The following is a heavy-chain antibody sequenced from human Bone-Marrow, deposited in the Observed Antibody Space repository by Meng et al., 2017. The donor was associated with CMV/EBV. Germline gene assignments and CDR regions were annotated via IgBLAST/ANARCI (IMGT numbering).Heavy chain of an antibody. J-gene: IGHJ6*02. Sequence: SETLSFTCAVYGGSFSGYYWSWIRQPPGKGLEWIGYIYYSGSTNYNPSLKSRVTISVDTSKNQFSLKLSSVTAADTAVYYCARDTLLYYYGMDVWGQGTTVTVSS. CDR1: GGSFSGYY. CDR3: ARDTLLYYYGMDV. CDR2: IYYSGST. V-gene: IGHV4-59*01.